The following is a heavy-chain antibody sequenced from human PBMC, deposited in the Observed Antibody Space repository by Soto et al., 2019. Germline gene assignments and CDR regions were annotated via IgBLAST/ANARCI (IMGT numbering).Heavy chain of an antibody. CDR2: IIPIFGTA. V-gene: IGHV1-69*13. D-gene: IGHD3-22*01. Sequence: GXSVKVSCKASGGTFSSYAISWVRQAPGQGLEWMGGIIPIFGTANYAQKFQGRVTITADESTSTAYMELSSLRSEDTAVYYCARSPQSNDSSGYYFEMIFDYWGQGTLVTVSS. J-gene: IGHJ4*02. CDR1: GGTFSSYA. CDR3: ARSPQSNDSSGYYFEMIFDY.